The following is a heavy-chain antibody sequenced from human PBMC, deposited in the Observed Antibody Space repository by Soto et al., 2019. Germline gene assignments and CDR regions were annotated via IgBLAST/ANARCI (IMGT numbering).Heavy chain of an antibody. Sequence: XATLSLACTVSGGSISSSSYYWGWIRQPPGKGLEWIGSIYYSGSTYNNPSLKSRVTISVDTSKNQFSLKLSSVTAADTAVYYCASTCSSTSCYGKVGAFDIWGQGTMLTVSS. J-gene: IGHJ3*02. CDR1: GGSISSSSYY. V-gene: IGHV4-39*01. CDR3: ASTCSSTSCYGKVGAFDI. CDR2: IYYSGST. D-gene: IGHD2-2*01.